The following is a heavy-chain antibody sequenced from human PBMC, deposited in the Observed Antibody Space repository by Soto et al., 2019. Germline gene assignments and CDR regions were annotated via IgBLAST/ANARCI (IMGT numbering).Heavy chain of an antibody. CDR2: VSHDGRNT. Sequence: VQLVESGGGVVQPGRSLRLSCAASGFTFSDYAMHWVRQAPGKGLEWVAVVSHDGRNTHYADSVKGRFTISRDSSKTTVSPEMTTLRAEDTAVYYCATGGRQWLVTSDSNYWGQGALVTVSS. V-gene: IGHV3-30*03. CDR3: ATGGRQWLVTSDSNY. J-gene: IGHJ4*02. CDR1: GFTFSDYA. D-gene: IGHD6-19*01.